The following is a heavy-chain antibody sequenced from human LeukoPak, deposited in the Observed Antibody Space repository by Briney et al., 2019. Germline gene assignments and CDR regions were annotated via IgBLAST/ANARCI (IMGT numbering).Heavy chain of an antibody. CDR1: GYSISSSNW. CDR3: ARVYSGYEVLFVFDY. V-gene: IGHV4-28*03. J-gene: IGHJ4*02. D-gene: IGHD5-12*01. CDR2: IYYSGST. Sequence: SETLSLTCAVSGYSISSSNWWGWIRQPPGKGLEWIGYIYYSGSTYYNPSLKSRVTISVDTSKNQFSLKLSSVTAADTAVYYCARVYSGYEVLFVFDYWGQGTLVTVSS.